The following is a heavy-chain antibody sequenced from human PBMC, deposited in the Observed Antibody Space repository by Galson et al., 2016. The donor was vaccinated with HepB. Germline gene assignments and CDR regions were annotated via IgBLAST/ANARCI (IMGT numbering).Heavy chain of an antibody. CDR2: ISGSGGST. V-gene: IGHV3-23*01. J-gene: IGHJ3*02. CDR1: GFTFSSYA. D-gene: IGHD4-17*01. CDR3: ARRDGDYDSNAFDI. Sequence: SLRLSCAASGFTFSSYAMSWVRQAPGKGLEWVSAISGSGGSTYYADSVKGRLTISRDNSKNTLYLQMNSLRAEDTAVYYCARRDGDYDSNAFDIWGQGTMVTVSS.